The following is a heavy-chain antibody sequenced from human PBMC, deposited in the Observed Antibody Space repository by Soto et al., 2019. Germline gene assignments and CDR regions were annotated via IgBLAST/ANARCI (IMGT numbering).Heavy chain of an antibody. Sequence: SETLSLTCTVSGGSISSGGYYWSWIRQHPGKGLERIGYIYYSGSTYYNPSLKSRVTISVDTSKNQFSLKLSSVTAADTAVYYCAAVVVVAATSSIDYWGQGTLVTVSS. CDR3: AAVVVVAATSSIDY. V-gene: IGHV4-31*03. CDR2: IYYSGST. J-gene: IGHJ4*02. CDR1: GGSISSGGYY. D-gene: IGHD2-15*01.